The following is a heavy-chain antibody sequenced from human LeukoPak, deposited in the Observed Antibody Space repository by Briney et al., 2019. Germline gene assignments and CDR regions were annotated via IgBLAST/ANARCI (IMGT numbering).Heavy chain of an antibody. J-gene: IGHJ4*02. CDR3: ARIKDSSTRFDY. Sequence: GGSLRLSCTASGFTLSNYWMSWVRQAPGKGLEWVANIKQDGSAKYYVDSVTGRFTVSRDNAKNSLYLQMDSLRAEDTAVYYCARIKDSSTRFDYWGQGTLVTVSS. V-gene: IGHV3-7*01. D-gene: IGHD6-19*01. CDR2: IKQDGSAK. CDR1: GFTLSNYW.